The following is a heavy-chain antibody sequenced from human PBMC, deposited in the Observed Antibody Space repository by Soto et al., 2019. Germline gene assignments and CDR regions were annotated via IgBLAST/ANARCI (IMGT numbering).Heavy chain of an antibody. Sequence: PSETLSLTCTVSGGSISSGGYYWSWIRQHPGKGLEWIGYIYYSGSTYYNPSLKSRVTISVDTSKNQFSLKLSSVTAADTAVYYCARDSKLVRYFDYWRQGTLVTVSS. J-gene: IGHJ4*02. D-gene: IGHD6-13*01. CDR2: IYYSGST. CDR1: GGSISSGGYY. CDR3: ARDSKLVRYFDY. V-gene: IGHV4-31*03.